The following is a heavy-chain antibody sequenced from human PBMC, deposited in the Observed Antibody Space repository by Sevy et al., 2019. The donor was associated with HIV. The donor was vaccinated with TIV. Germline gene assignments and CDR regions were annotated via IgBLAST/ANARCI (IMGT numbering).Heavy chain of an antibody. V-gene: IGHV1-2*02. CDR3: ARALYLDSIGYHSAYAFDI. D-gene: IGHD3-22*01. CDR1: GYTFTDYY. Sequence: ASVKVSCKASGYTFTDYYIHWMRQAPGQGLEWMGWINPKSDAPLYAQKFQDRITMTTDTSTSTAYMELSRLRSDDTAMYFCARALYLDSIGYHSAYAFDIWAQGTMVTVSS. CDR2: INPKSDAP. J-gene: IGHJ3*02.